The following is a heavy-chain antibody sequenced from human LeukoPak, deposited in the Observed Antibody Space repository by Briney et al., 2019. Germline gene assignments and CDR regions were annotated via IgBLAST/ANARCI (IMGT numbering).Heavy chain of an antibody. V-gene: IGHV4-59*01. CDR1: GGSISSYY. D-gene: IGHD6-13*01. CDR3: ARENIADHNAFDI. J-gene: IGHJ3*02. CDR2: IYYSGST. Sequence: PSETLSLTCTVSGGSISSYYWSWIRQPPGKGLEWIGYIYYSGSTNYNPSLKSRVTISVDTSKNQFSLKLSSVTAADTAVYYCARENIADHNAFDIWGQGTMVTVSS.